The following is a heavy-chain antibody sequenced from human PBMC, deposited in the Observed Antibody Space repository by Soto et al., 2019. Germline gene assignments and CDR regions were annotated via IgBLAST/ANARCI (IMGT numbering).Heavy chain of an antibody. V-gene: IGHV1-18*01. Sequence: HVQLVQSGAEVKKPGASVKVSCKASGYTFTSYGISWVRQAPGQGLEWMGWISAYNGNTNYAQKLQGRVIMTTVTSTSSPYMAVMTLCSYDTAVYYCASDIVYYSNYWGQGTLVTVFS. CDR1: GYTFTSYG. J-gene: IGHJ4*02. CDR2: ISAYNGNT. CDR3: ASDIVYYSNY. D-gene: IGHD2-15*01.